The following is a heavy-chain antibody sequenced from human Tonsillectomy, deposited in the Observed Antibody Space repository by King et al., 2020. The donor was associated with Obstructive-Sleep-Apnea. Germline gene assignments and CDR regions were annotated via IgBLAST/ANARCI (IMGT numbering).Heavy chain of an antibody. CDR2: ISSSSSTI. V-gene: IGHV3-48*04. J-gene: IGHJ5*02. D-gene: IGHD5-24*01. CDR3: ARGRWLHSSYNWFDP. Sequence: VQLVESGGGLVQPGGSLRLSCAASGFTFSSYSMNWVRQAPGKGLEWVSYISSSSSTIYYADSVKGRFTISRDNAKNSLYLQMNSLRAEDTAVYYCARGRWLHSSYNWFDPWGQGTLVTVSS. CDR1: GFTFSSYS.